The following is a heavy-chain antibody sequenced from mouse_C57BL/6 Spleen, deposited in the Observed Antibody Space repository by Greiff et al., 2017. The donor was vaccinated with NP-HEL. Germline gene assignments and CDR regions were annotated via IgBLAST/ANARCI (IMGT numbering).Heavy chain of an antibody. CDR3: ASMGYGSSYGYFDV. D-gene: IGHD1-1*01. CDR2: ISSGSSTI. V-gene: IGHV5-17*01. Sequence: EVKLVESGGGLVKPGGSLKLSCAASGFTFSDYGMHWVRQAPEKGLEWVAYISSGSSTIYYADTVKGRFTISRDNAKNNLFLQMTSLRTEDTAMYYFASMGYGSSYGYFDVWGTGTTVTVSS. CDR1: GFTFSDYG. J-gene: IGHJ1*03.